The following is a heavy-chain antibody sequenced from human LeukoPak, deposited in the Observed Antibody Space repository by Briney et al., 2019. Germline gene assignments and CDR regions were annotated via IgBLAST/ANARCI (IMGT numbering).Heavy chain of an antibody. Sequence: PGGSLRLSCAASGFTFSSYSMNWVRQAPGKGLEWVSSISSSSSYIYYADSVKGRFTISRDNAKNSLYLQMNSLRAEDTAVYYCASGVGYSGYDFSFDYWGQGTLVTVSS. CDR2: ISSSSSYI. J-gene: IGHJ4*02. CDR1: GFTFSSYS. D-gene: IGHD5-12*01. V-gene: IGHV3-21*01. CDR3: ASGVGYSGYDFSFDY.